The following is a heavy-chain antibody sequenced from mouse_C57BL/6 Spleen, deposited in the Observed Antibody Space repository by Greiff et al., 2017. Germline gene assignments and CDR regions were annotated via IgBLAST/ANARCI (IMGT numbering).Heavy chain of an antibody. CDR3: ARGRDDGYDEY. V-gene: IGHV1-54*01. J-gene: IGHJ2*01. CDR2: INPGSGGT. CDR1: GYAFTNYL. Sequence: QVQLQQSGAELVRPGTSVKVSCKASGYAFTNYLIEWVKQRPGQGLEWIGVINPGSGGTNYNEKFKGKATLTADKSSSTAYMQLSSLTSEDSAVYFCARGRDDGYDEYWGQGTTLTVSS. D-gene: IGHD2-2*01.